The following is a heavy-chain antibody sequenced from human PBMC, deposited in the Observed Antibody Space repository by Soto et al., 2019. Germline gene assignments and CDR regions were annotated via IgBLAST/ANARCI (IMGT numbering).Heavy chain of an antibody. CDR1: VGSFSGYY. V-gene: IGHV4-34*01. CDR3: ARGLFTVTTDYYFDY. Sequence: PSETLSLTCAVYVGSFSGYYWSWIRQPPGKGLEWIGEINHSGSTNYNPSLKSRVTISEDTSKNQFSLKLSSVTAADTAVYYCARGLFTVTTDYYFDYWGQGTLVTVSS. D-gene: IGHD4-17*01. J-gene: IGHJ4*02. CDR2: INHSGST.